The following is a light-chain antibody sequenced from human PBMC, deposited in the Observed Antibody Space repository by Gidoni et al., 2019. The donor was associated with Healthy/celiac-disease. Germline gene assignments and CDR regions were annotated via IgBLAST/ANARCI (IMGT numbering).Light chain of an antibody. J-gene: IGKJ5*01. Sequence: EIVLTQSPGTLSLSPGERATLSCRASQSVSSSYLAWYQQKPGQAPRLLIYGASSRATGIPDRFSGSGSGTDFTLTISRLEPEDFAVYYCQQYGSSLRSITFGHXTRLEI. CDR1: QSVSSSY. V-gene: IGKV3-20*01. CDR3: QQYGSSLRSIT. CDR2: GAS.